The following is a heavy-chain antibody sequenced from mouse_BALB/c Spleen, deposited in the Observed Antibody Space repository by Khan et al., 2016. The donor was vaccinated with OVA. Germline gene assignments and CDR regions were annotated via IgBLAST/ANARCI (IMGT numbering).Heavy chain of an antibody. D-gene: IGHD1-2*01. Sequence: IQLVQSGAELVKPGASVKLSCTASGFTIIDTYLNWVKKRPEQGLEWIGRIAPANGNDKYDLKFQVKATITAATYSNTSYMQLNSLTSEDSAVYYCARPAYDPVYLELGGAATTVTVAS. CDR2: IAPANGND. CDR1: GFTIIDTY. J-gene: IGHJ1*01. V-gene: IGHV14-3*02. CDR3: ARPAYDPVYLEL.